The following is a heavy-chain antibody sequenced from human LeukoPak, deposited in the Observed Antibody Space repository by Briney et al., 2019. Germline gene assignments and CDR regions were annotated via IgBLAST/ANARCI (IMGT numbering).Heavy chain of an antibody. Sequence: GGSLRLSCAASGFTFSSYGMHWVRQAPGKGLEWVAVISYDGSNKYYADSVKGQFTISRDNSKNTLYLQMNSLRAEDTAVYYCARGPIAAAGTFGWFDPWGQGTLVTVSS. CDR2: ISYDGSNK. J-gene: IGHJ5*02. CDR1: GFTFSSYG. CDR3: ARGPIAAAGTFGWFDP. D-gene: IGHD6-13*01. V-gene: IGHV3-30*03.